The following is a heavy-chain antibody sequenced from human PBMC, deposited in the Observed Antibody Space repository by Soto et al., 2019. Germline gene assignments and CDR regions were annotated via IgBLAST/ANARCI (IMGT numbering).Heavy chain of an antibody. CDR1: GGSISSYY. CDR2: IYYSGT. CDR3: ARTYDGSGPNSGGYGFDI. J-gene: IGHJ3*02. D-gene: IGHD3-22*01. V-gene: IGHV4-59*01. Sequence: QVQLQESGPGLVKPSETLSLTCSVSGGSISSYYWSWIRQPPGKGLEWIAYIYYSGTSYNPSLKIRASISLETSKNQFSLKLSSVTAADTAVYYCARTYDGSGPNSGGYGFDIWGQGTMVTVSS.